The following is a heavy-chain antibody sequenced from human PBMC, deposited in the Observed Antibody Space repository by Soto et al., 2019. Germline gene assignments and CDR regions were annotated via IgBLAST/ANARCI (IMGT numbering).Heavy chain of an antibody. CDR3: AKAAATYYCSGGYCYNYYFDS. Sequence: QVQLVESGGGVIQPGRSLRLSCAASGFTFSNYDMHWVRQAPGKGLEWVAVISYDGSNKYYADSVRGRFTISRDNSKNTLYLQMNSLRADDTAVYYCAKAAATYYCSGGYCYNYYFDSWGLGTLVTVSS. CDR2: ISYDGSNK. D-gene: IGHD2-15*01. CDR1: GFTFSNYD. V-gene: IGHV3-30*18. J-gene: IGHJ4*02.